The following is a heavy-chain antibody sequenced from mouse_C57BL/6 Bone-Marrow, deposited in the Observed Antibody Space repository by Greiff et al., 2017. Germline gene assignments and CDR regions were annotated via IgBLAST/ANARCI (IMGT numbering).Heavy chain of an antibody. V-gene: IGHV1-36*01. D-gene: IGHD2-1*01. CDR2: VYPYNGGT. CDR3: ARYYGNLYALDY. Sequence: VQLQQSGPVLVKPGPSVKISCKASGFTFTDYYMHWVKQSPGQSLEWIGLVYPYNGGTNYNQKFKGKATLTVDTSSSTAYMELNSLTSGDSAVYYCARYYGNLYALDYWGQGTSVTVSS. J-gene: IGHJ4*01. CDR1: GFTFTDYY.